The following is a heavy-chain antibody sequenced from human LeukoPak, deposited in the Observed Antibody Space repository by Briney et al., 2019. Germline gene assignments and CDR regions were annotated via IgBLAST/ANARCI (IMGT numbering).Heavy chain of an antibody. V-gene: IGHV1-18*01. CDR2: ISAYNGNT. CDR1: GYTFTSYA. J-gene: IGHJ6*03. D-gene: IGHD3-22*01. Sequence: ASVKVSCKASGYTFTSYAISWVRQAPGQGLEWMGWISAYNGNTNYAQKLQGRVTMTTDTSTSTAYMELRSLRSDDTAVYYCARDNYYDSSGYPVGYYYYYMDVWGKGTTVTVSS. CDR3: ARDNYYDSSGYPVGYYYYYMDV.